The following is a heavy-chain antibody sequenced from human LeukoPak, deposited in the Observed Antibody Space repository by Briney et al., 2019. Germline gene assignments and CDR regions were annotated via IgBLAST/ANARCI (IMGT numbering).Heavy chain of an antibody. CDR1: GFTFRIYA. V-gene: IGHV3-30-3*01. J-gene: IGHJ4*02. Sequence: GRSLRLSCGASGFTFRIYALHWVRQAPGKGLEWVALISYDGNNKYYGDSVRGRFTISRDNSMGTLSLQMNSPSGEDNAVYYCAREKNYYDTSGRYYSNTHFHYWGQGTLVTVSS. CDR3: AREKNYYDTSGRYYSNTHFHY. D-gene: IGHD3-22*01. CDR2: ISYDGNNK.